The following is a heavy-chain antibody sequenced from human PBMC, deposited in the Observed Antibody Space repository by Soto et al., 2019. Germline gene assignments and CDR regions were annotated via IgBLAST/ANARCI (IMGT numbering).Heavy chain of an antibody. J-gene: IGHJ4*02. CDR3: AREVGWERAFDY. Sequence: SVKVSCKASGGTFSSYAISWVRQAPGQGLEWMGGIIPIFGTANYAQKFQGRVTITADESTSTAYMELSSLRSEDTAVYYCAREVGWERAFDYWGQGTLVTVSS. V-gene: IGHV1-69*13. CDR2: IIPIFGTA. D-gene: IGHD1-26*01. CDR1: GGTFSSYA.